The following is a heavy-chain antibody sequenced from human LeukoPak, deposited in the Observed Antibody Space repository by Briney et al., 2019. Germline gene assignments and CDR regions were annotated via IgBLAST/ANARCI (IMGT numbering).Heavy chain of an antibody. J-gene: IGHJ5*02. Sequence: ASVKVSCKASGYTFTGHYMHWVRQAPGQGLEWMGWINPNSGGTIYAQNFQGRVTMTRDTSISTAYMELSSLRSDDTAVYYCARDRLRLGYERTNWFDPWGQGTLVTVSS. D-gene: IGHD2-15*01. CDR1: GYTFTGHY. CDR3: ARDRLRLGYERTNWFDP. V-gene: IGHV1-2*02. CDR2: INPNSGGT.